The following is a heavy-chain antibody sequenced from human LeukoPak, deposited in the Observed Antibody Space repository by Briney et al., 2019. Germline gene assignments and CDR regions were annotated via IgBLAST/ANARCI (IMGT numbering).Heavy chain of an antibody. CDR1: GYTFTGYW. Sequence: ASVKVSCKAFGYTFTGYWMHWVRQAPGQGPEWMGVISPSGGSTIYAQKFKGRVTLTRDMSTSTDYLELSSLRSEDTAVYYCARAGSDHGEYFQHWGQGTLVTVSS. CDR2: ISPSGGST. D-gene: IGHD2-21*02. J-gene: IGHJ1*01. V-gene: IGHV1-46*01. CDR3: ARAGSDHGEYFQH.